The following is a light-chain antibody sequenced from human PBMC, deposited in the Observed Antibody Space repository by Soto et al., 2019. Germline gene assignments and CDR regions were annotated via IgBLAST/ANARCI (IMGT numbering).Light chain of an antibody. Sequence: EIVLTQSPGTLSLSPGERATLSCRASEFIISSYLAWFQQKPGQAPRLLIYCASSRATGIPNRFSGSGSGTDFTLTISRLEPKDFAVYYCQQYGSSPLTFGPGTKVYIK. V-gene: IGKV3-20*01. CDR2: CAS. CDR3: QQYGSSPLT. J-gene: IGKJ3*01. CDR1: EFIISSY.